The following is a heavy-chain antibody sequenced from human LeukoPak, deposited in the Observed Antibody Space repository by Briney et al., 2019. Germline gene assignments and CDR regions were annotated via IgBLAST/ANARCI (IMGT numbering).Heavy chain of an antibody. V-gene: IGHV1-2*02. CDR1: GYIFTDYY. D-gene: IGHD1-7*01. Sequence: ASVKVSCKPSGYIFTDYYIHWVRQAPGQGLEWMGWINPNSGGTNYPQKFRGRVTVTRDTSITTAYMELSSLRSDDTAVYYCARGLEAGNTAPHFDYWGQGTLVTVSS. J-gene: IGHJ4*02. CDR3: ARGLEAGNTAPHFDY. CDR2: INPNSGGT.